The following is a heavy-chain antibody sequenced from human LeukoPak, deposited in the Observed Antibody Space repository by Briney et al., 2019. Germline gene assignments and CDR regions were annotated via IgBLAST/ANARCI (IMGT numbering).Heavy chain of an antibody. CDR3: ARDGYGSGSYGWFDP. Sequence: SETLSLTCSVSGAPITSSYWSWIRQTPGKGLEWIGNIYSGSTNYNPSFESRVTVSLDTSKNQFSLRLTSVTAADTALYYCARDGYGSGSYGWFDPWGQGTLVTVSS. J-gene: IGHJ5*02. CDR2: IYSGST. D-gene: IGHD3-10*01. V-gene: IGHV4-59*01. CDR1: GAPITSSY.